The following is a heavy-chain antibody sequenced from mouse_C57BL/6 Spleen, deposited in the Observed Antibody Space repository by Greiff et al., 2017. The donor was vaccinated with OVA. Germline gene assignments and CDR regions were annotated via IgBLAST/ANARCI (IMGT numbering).Heavy chain of an antibody. J-gene: IGHJ2*01. CDR3: ARRNWDVGYFDY. D-gene: IGHD4-1*01. CDR1: GYTFTSYW. Sequence: QVQLKQPGAELVRPGSSVKLSCKASGYTFTSYWMDRVKQRPGQGLEWIGNIYPSDSETHYNQKFKDKATLTVDKSSSTAYMQLSSLTSEDSAVYYCARRNWDVGYFDYWGQGTTLTVSS. V-gene: IGHV1-61*01. CDR2: IYPSDSET.